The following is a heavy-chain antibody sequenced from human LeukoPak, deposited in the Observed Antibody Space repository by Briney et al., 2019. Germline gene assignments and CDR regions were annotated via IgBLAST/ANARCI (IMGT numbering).Heavy chain of an antibody. Sequence: GGSLRLSYVASGFTFSDYFMSWIRQAPGKGLEWLSFINSAGDNIYYADSVKGRFTISRDNAKNSLYLQMNSLRAEDTAVYYCASDPARDYYDTSGYFRWVDYWGQGTLVTVSS. D-gene: IGHD3-22*01. CDR1: GFTFSDYF. J-gene: IGHJ4*02. CDR3: ASDPARDYYDTSGYFRWVDY. V-gene: IGHV3-11*01. CDR2: INSAGDNI.